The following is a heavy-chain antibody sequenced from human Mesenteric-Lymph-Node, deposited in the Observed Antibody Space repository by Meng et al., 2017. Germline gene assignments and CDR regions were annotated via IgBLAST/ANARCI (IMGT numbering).Heavy chain of an antibody. D-gene: IGHD1-26*01. V-gene: IGHV4-61*01. CDR1: GYSLTRGYY. CDR2: LYYSGST. CDR3: ARVRNPYTGSYIPRYYFDY. Sequence: SETLSLTCTVSGYSLTRGYYWGWIRQPPGKGLEWIGYLYYSGSTNYNPSLKSRVTISVDTSKNQFSLKLSSVTAADTAVYYCARVRNPYTGSYIPRYYFDYWGQGTLVTVSS. J-gene: IGHJ4*02.